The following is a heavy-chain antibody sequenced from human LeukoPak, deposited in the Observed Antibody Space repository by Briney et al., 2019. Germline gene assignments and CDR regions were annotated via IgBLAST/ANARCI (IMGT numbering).Heavy chain of an antibody. CDR3: ARVGYSSGWYFDY. CDR1: GFTFSTYS. D-gene: IGHD6-19*01. V-gene: IGHV3-21*01. CDR2: ISSTSSYI. J-gene: IGHJ4*02. Sequence: GGSLRLSCAASGFTFSTYSMNWVRQAPGKGLEWVSSISSTSSYIYYADSVKGRFTISRDNAQKSLYLQMDSLRAEDTAVYYCARVGYSSGWYFDYWGQGTLVTVSS.